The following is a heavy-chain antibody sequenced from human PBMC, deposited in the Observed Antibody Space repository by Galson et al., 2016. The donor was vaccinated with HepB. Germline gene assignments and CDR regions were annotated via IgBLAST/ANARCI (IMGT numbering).Heavy chain of an antibody. V-gene: IGHV3-30*04. CDR1: GFIFSSYA. J-gene: IGHJ4*02. CDR3: SRVRLAGDYGWYYLVY. D-gene: IGHD4-17*01. CDR2: ISYDGRNK. Sequence: SLRLSCAASGFIFSSYAMHWVRQAPGKGLEWVAVISYDGRNKKYADSVKGRFTISRDNSKNTVYLQMSNLSAEDTAVYFCSRVRLAGDYGWYYLVYWGQGTLVTVSS.